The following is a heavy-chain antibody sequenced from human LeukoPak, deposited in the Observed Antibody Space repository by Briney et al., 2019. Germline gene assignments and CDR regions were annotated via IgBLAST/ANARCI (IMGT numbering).Heavy chain of an antibody. CDR2: IYSDDSDT. CDR1: GYSFATYW. J-gene: IGHJ4*03. V-gene: IGHV5-51*01. Sequence: GESLKISCRASGYSFATYWIGWVRQMPRKGLEWMGIIYSDDSDTRYSPSFQGQVTISVDKSISTAYLQWSSLKASDTAMYYCARLGDLQLTSMAPRGYFNYWGQGTLVTVSS. CDR3: ARLGDLQLTSMAPRGYFNY. D-gene: IGHD5-18*01.